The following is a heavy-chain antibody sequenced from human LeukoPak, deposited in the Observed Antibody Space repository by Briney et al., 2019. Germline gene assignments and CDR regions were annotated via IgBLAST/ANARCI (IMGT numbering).Heavy chain of an antibody. J-gene: IGHJ6*02. CDR1: GFTFSNAW. CDR3: TTDYGSSISSYYYYGMDV. CDR2: IKSKAYGGTT. Sequence: GGSLRLSCAASGFTFSNAWMNWVRQAPGKGLEWVGRIKSKAYGGTTDYAAPVKGRFTISRDDSKNTLYLQMNSLKTEDTAVYCCTTDYGSSISSYYYYGMDVWGQGTTVIVSS. V-gene: IGHV3-15*07. D-gene: IGHD2-21*01.